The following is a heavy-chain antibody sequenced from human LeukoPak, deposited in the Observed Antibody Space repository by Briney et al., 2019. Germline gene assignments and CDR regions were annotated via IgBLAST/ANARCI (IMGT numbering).Heavy chain of an antibody. Sequence: SETLSLTCTVSGVYISSSSYYWRWIRQPPGENLEWIGSIYYSGSTYYNPSLKSRVTISVDTSKNQFSLKLSSVTAADTAVYYCARLGYCTNAVCYNWFDPWGQGTLVTVSS. CDR1: GVYISSSSYY. CDR3: ARLGYCTNAVCYNWFDP. CDR2: IYYSGST. V-gene: IGHV4-39*01. D-gene: IGHD2-8*01. J-gene: IGHJ5*02.